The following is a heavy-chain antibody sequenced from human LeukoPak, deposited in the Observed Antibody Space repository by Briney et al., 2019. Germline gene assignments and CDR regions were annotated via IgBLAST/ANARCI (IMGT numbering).Heavy chain of an antibody. J-gene: IGHJ3*02. CDR3: TTDSGSYYDAFDI. CDR2: IKSKTDGGTT. Sequence: GGSLRLSCAASGFTFSNAWMSWVRQAPGKGLEWVGRIKSKTDGGTTDYAAPVKGRFTISRDDSKNTLYLQMNSLKTEDTAVYYCTTDSGSYYDAFDIWVQGTMVTVSS. D-gene: IGHD1-26*01. V-gene: IGHV3-15*01. CDR1: GFTFSNAW.